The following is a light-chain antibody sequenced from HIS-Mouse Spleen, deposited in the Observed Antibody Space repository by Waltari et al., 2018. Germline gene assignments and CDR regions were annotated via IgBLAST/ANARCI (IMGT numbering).Light chain of an antibody. J-gene: IGLJ2*01. CDR2: EDI. V-gene: IGLV3-10*01. CDR3: YSTDSSGNHRV. Sequence: SYELTQPPSVSVSPGQTARITCSGDALPKKYAFWYHQQSGQAPGLVIYEDIKRPSGNPERFSGSSSGTMATLTISGAQVEDEADYYCYSTDSSGNHRVFGGGTKLTVL. CDR1: ALPKKY.